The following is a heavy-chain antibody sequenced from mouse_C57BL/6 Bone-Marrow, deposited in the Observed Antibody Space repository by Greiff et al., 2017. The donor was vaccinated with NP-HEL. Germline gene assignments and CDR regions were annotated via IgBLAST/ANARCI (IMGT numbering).Heavy chain of an antibody. D-gene: IGHD5-1*01. Sequence: EVQLQEPGAELVRPGSSVKLSCKTSGYTFTSYGINWVKQRPGQGLEWIGYIYTGNGYTEYNEKFKGKATLTSDTSSSKAYMQLSSQTSEDSAIYFCAILGVRRYFDVWGTGTTVTVSS. CDR3: AILGVRRYFDV. CDR1: GYTFTSYG. CDR2: IYTGNGYT. V-gene: IGHV1-58*01. J-gene: IGHJ1*03.